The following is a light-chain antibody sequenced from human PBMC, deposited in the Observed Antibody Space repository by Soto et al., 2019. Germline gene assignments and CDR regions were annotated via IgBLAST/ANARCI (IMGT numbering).Light chain of an antibody. CDR2: EVI. CDR3: SSYTSKSTWV. CDR1: SSDVGAYNY. J-gene: IGLJ3*02. V-gene: IGLV2-14*01. Sequence: QSALTQPASVSGSPGQSITISCTGTSSDVGAYNYVSWYQQYPGKAPKLVIYEVINRPSGVSNRFSGSKSGNTASLTISGLQTEDEADYFCSSYTSKSTWVFGGGTKLTVL.